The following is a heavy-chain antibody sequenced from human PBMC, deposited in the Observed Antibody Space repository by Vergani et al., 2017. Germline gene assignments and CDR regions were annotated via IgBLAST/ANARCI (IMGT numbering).Heavy chain of an antibody. D-gene: IGHD3-16*01. Sequence: QVQLQQWGAGLLKPSETLSLTCAVYGGSFSSSSYYWGWIRQPPGKGLEWIGSIYYSGSTYYNPSLKSRVTISVDTSKNQFSLKLSSVTAADTAVYYCASLDTYRGGICWGQGTLVTVSS. V-gene: IGHV4-39*07. CDR3: ASLDTYRGGIC. J-gene: IGHJ4*02. CDR2: IYYSGST. CDR1: GGSFSSSSYY.